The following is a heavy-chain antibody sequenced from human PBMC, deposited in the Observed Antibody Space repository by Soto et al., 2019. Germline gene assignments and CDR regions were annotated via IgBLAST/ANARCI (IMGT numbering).Heavy chain of an antibody. CDR3: ARDPNRYGSGYDYYYYYYGMDV. CDR2: ISSSSSYI. D-gene: IGHD5-12*01. J-gene: IGHJ6*02. V-gene: IGHV3-21*04. Sequence: GGSLRLSCAASGFTFSSYSMNWVRQAPGKGLEWVSSISSSSSYIYYADSVKGRITISRDNAKNSLYLQMNSLRAEDTSVYYCARDPNRYGSGYDYYYYYYGMDVWGQGTTVTVSS. CDR1: GFTFSSYS.